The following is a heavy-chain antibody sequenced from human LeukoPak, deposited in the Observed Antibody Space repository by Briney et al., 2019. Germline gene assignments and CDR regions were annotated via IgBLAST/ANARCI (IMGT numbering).Heavy chain of an antibody. D-gene: IGHD1-26*01. CDR2: INHSGST. J-gene: IGHJ3*02. CDR1: VGSFSGYY. CDR3: ARDSRRELLHAFDI. V-gene: IGHV4-34*01. Sequence: SETLSLTCAVYVGSFSGYYWSWIRQPPGKGLEWIGEINHSGSTNYNPSLKSRVTISVDTSKNQFSLKLSSVTAADTAVYYCARDSRRELLHAFDIWGQGTMVTVSS.